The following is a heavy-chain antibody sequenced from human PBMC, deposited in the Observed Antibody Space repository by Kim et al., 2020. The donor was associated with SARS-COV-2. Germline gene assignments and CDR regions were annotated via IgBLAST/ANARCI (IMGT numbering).Heavy chain of an antibody. D-gene: IGHD1-26*01. J-gene: IGHJ6*02. CDR1: GFTFWGYT. Sequence: GGSLRLSCAASGFTFWGYTMNWVRQAPGKGLEWVSLFYGWADATRYADSVKGRFTISRDNSKSTLYLQMTTLRVEDTAVYYCVKGTGFILPSDSTYNLDVWGQGNTVIVSS. CDR3: VKGTGFILPSDSTYNLDV. CDR2: FYGWADAT. V-gene: IGHV3-23*03.